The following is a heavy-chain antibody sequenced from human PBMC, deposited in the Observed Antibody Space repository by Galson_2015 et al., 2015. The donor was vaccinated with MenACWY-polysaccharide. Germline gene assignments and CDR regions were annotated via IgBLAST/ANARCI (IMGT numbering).Heavy chain of an antibody. CDR1: GYSFTAYY. CDR3: VLLGARDPDP. D-gene: IGHD3-3*01. Sequence: SVKVSCKASGYSFTAYYIHWVRQAPGQGLEWMGWIVPYTGDTNYAVKLQGRVTMTRDTSFSTAYMELNSLRSDDTAVYYCVLLGARDPDPWGQGSLVTVSS. J-gene: IGHJ5*02. V-gene: IGHV1-2*02. CDR2: IVPYTGDT.